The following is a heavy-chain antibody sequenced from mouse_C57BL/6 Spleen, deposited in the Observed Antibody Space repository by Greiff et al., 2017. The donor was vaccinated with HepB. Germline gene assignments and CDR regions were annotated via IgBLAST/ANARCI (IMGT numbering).Heavy chain of an antibody. CDR2: IYPGNSDT. Sequence: VQLQQSGTVLARPGASVKMSCKTSGYTFTSYWMHWVKQRPGQGLEWIGAIYPGNSDTSYNQKFKGKAKLTAVTSASTAYMELSSLTIEDSAVYDYTSEGSYYDYESYFDYWGQGTTLTVSS. CDR1: GYTFTSYW. J-gene: IGHJ2*01. V-gene: IGHV1-5*01. CDR3: TSEGSYYDYESYFDY. D-gene: IGHD2-4*01.